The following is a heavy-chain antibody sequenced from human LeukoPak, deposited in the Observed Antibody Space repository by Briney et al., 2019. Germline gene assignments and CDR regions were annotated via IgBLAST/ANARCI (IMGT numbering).Heavy chain of an antibody. CDR3: ARLKDGVTIFDY. CDR1: GFSFRNYW. V-gene: IGHV3-7*01. J-gene: IGHJ4*02. D-gene: IGHD4-17*01. Sequence: LGGSLRLSCIGYGFSFRNYWMSWVRQAPGKGLEWVASIEEDGSDKFYVDSVKGRFTISRDNTKNSVFVQMNSLWAEDTAVYYCARLKDGVTIFDYWGQGILVSVAS. CDR2: IEEDGSDK.